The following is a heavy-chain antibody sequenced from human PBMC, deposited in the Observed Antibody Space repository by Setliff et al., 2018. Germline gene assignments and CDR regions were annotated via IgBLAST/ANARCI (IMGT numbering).Heavy chain of an antibody. D-gene: IGHD5-12*01. V-gene: IGHV7-4-1*02. CDR3: ARDLGMATGGWFDP. Sequence: ASVKVSCKASGYTFTTYTMNWVRQAPGQGLEWMGWINTNTGNPTYAQGFTGRFVFSLDTSVSTAYLQISSLKAEDTAVYYCARDLGMATGGWFDPWGQGTLVTVSS. CDR2: INTNTGNP. CDR1: GYTFTTYT. J-gene: IGHJ5*02.